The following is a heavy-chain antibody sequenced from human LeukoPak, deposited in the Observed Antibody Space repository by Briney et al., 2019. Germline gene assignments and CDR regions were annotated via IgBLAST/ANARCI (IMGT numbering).Heavy chain of an antibody. CDR1: GYSISSGYY. Sequence: PSETLSLTCTVSGYSISSGYYWGWIRQPPGKGLEWIGSIYHSGSTYYNPSLKSRVTISVDTSKNQFSLKLSSVTAADTAVYYCARGSGGGRLHYYYYYYMDVWGKGTTVTISS. J-gene: IGHJ6*03. D-gene: IGHD3-10*01. CDR2: IYHSGST. V-gene: IGHV4-38-2*02. CDR3: ARGSGGGRLHYYYYYYMDV.